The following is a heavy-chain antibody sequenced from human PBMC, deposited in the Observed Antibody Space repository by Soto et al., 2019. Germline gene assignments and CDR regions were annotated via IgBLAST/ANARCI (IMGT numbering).Heavy chain of an antibody. D-gene: IGHD2-2*02. J-gene: IGHJ4*02. CDR1: GGTFSRHT. Sequence: QVQLVQSGAEVKKPGSSVKVSCKASGGTFSRHTVSWVRQAPGQGLEWMGGIIPVFGTTNYAQKFQGRVTITADESTGTTYMELSSLRSDDTAVYYFARWAGFCSSPSCYTALDYWGQGTLVTVSS. CDR2: IIPVFGTT. CDR3: ARWAGFCSSPSCYTALDY. V-gene: IGHV1-69*01.